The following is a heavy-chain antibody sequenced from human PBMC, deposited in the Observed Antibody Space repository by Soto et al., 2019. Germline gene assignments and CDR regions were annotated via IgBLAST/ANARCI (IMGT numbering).Heavy chain of an antibody. CDR2: IIPMLDIA. CDR1: GGSFSMYT. V-gene: IGHV1-69*02. D-gene: IGHD6-13*01. J-gene: IGHJ3*02. CDR3: KLGSWSAEVFDI. Sequence: QVQLVQSGVEVKKAGSSVKVACKAAGGSFSMYTVFWMRQAPGQGLEWMGRIIPMLDIANYAQNFKGRVTFNADKSTYMVNKEMISLRSDDTVIYYCKLGSWSAEVFDIWGQGKLVSVSS.